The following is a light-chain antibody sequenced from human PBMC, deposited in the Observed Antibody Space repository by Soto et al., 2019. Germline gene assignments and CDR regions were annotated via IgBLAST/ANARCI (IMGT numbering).Light chain of an antibody. V-gene: IGLV2-14*01. CDR1: SGDVGGYDY. CDR3: ISYASINTYV. Sequence: QSVLTQPASVSGSPGQSITISCTGTSGDVGGYDYVSWYQQHPGKAPKLMIYDVTNRPSGVSNRFSGSKSGNTASLTISGLQAEDEADYYCISYASINTYVFGPGTKVTVL. CDR2: DVT. J-gene: IGLJ1*01.